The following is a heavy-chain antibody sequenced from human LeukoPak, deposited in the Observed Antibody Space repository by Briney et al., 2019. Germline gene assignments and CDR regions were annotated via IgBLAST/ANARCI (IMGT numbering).Heavy chain of an antibody. V-gene: IGHV3-9*01. D-gene: IGHD1-14*01. J-gene: IGHJ5*02. Sequence: GRSLRLSCAASGFTFDDYAMHWVRQAPGKGLEWVSGISWNSGSIGYADSVKGRFTISRDNAKNSLYLQMNTLRAEDTAVYYCARDRYRDNWFDPWGQGTLVTVSS. CDR2: ISWNSGSI. CDR1: GFTFDDYA. CDR3: ARDRYRDNWFDP.